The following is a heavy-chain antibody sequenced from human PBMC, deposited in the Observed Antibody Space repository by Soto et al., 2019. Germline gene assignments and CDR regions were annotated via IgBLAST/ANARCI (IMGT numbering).Heavy chain of an antibody. CDR1: GFTFSSYA. J-gene: IGHJ4*02. D-gene: IGHD3-10*01. Sequence: PGGSLRLSCAASGFTFSSYAMSWVRQAPGKGLEWVSAISGSGGSTYYADSVKGRFTISRDNSKNTLYLQMNSLRAEDTAVYYCAKDPAAFRITTGTGYWGQGTLVNVSS. CDR2: ISGSGGST. CDR3: AKDPAAFRITTGTGY. V-gene: IGHV3-23*01.